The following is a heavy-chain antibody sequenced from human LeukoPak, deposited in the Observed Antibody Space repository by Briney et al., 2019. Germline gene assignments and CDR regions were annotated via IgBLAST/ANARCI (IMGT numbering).Heavy chain of an antibody. D-gene: IGHD3-22*01. CDR1: GFTFTSSA. V-gene: IGHV1-58*02. J-gene: IGHJ4*02. CDR2: IVVGSGNT. Sequence: SVKVSCKASGFTFTSSAMQWVRQARGQRLEWIGWIVVGSGNTNYAQKFQERVTITRDMSTSTAYTELSSLRSEDTAVYYCAAVRADYYDSSGYYYNYWGQGTLVTVSS. CDR3: AAVRADYYDSSGYYYNY.